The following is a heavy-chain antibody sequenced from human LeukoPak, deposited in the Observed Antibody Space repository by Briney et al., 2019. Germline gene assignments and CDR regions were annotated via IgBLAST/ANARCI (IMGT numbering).Heavy chain of an antibody. CDR2: VDPEDGET. V-gene: IGHV1-69-2*01. CDR3: ATDKDKSGSYRDD. CDR1: GYTFTDYY. Sequence: ASVKISCKVSGYTFTDYYMYWVQQASGKGLEWMGLVDPEDGETIYAEKFQGRVTITADTSTDTAYMELSRLRSEDTAVYYCATDKDKSGSYRDDWGQGTLVTVSS. D-gene: IGHD1-26*01. J-gene: IGHJ4*02.